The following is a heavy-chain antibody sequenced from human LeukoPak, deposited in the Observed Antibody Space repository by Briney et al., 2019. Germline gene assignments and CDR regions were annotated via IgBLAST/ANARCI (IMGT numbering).Heavy chain of an antibody. CDR2: ISYDGSNK. D-gene: IGHD5/OR15-5a*01. V-gene: IGHV3-30*18. J-gene: IGHJ4*02. CDR3: AKGSSLGDY. CDR1: GFTFSSYG. Sequence: GGSLRLSCAASGFTFSSYGMHWVRQAPGKGLEWVAVISYDGSNKYYADSVKGRFTISRDNSKNTLYLQMNSLRAEDTAVYHCAKGSSLGDYWGQGTLVTVSS.